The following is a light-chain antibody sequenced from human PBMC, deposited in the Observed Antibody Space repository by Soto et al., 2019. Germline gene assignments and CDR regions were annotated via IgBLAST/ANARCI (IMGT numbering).Light chain of an antibody. CDR1: SSDVGGYDF. CDR2: EVS. CDR3: SAYAGSNNVVV. J-gene: IGLJ2*01. Sequence: QSALTQPPSASGSPGQSVTISCTGTSSDVGGYDFVSWYQQHPGKVPKLMIYEVSKRPSGVPDRFSGSKSGNTASLTVSGLQAEDEADYYGSAYAGSNNVVVFGGGTQLTV. V-gene: IGLV2-8*01.